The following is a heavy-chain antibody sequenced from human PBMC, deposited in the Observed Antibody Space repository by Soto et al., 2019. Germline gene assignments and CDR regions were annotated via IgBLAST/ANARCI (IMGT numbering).Heavy chain of an antibody. CDR1: GFTVSSNH. CDR2: VYSGTNT. V-gene: IGHV3-53*01. D-gene: IGHD6-13*01. CDR3: ARGMTAAAGNLQH. J-gene: IGHJ1*01. Sequence: EVQLVESGGGLIQPGGSLRLSCAASGFTVSSNHMSWVRQAPGKGLEWVSIVYSGTNTQYADSVKRRFTISRSNNTQYLQMNSLRAEDTAMYYCARGMTAAAGNLQHWGQGTLVTVSS.